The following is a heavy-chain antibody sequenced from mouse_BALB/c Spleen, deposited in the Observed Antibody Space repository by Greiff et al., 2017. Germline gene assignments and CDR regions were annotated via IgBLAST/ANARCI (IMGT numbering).Heavy chain of an antibody. D-gene: IGHD1-1*01. CDR3: ARLDYYGPFAY. Sequence: EVKLVESGGGLVQPGGSRKLSCAASGFTFSSYGMHWVRQTPEKGLEWVAYISSGSSTIYYADTVKGRFTISRDNTKNTLFLQMTSLRSEDTAMYYCARLDYYGPFAYWGQGTLVTVSA. CDR1: GFTFSSYG. J-gene: IGHJ3*01. CDR2: ISSGSSTI. V-gene: IGHV5-17*02.